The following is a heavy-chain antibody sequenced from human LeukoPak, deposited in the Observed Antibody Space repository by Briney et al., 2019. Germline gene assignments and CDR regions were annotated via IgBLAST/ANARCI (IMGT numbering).Heavy chain of an antibody. V-gene: IGHV4-39*01. CDR3: ARHYCSSTSCHFDY. CDR1: GGSISSSSYY. J-gene: IGHJ4*02. D-gene: IGHD2-2*01. CDR2: IYYSGST. Sequence: SETLSLTCTVSGGSISSSSYYWGWIRQPPGKGLEWIGSIYYSGSTYYIPSLKSRVTISVGTSKNQFSLKLSSVTAADTAVYYCARHYCSSTSCHFDYWGQGILVSVSS.